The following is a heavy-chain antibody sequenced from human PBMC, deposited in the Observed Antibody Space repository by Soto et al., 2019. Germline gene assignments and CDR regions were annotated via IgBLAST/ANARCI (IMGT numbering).Heavy chain of an antibody. Sequence: QVQLQQWGAGLLKPSETLSLTCGVYGGPFNGFYWSWVRQPPGQGLEWIGEINDRESNYSPSLKSRLSISTDASKKQFSLKLTSVTAADTAVYCWARLRWLNPPTRPEHYFYGMDVWGQGTSVIVSS. CDR2: INDRES. J-gene: IGHJ6*02. CDR1: GGPFNGFY. CDR3: ARLRWLNPPTRPEHYFYGMDV. D-gene: IGHD5-12*01. V-gene: IGHV4-34*01.